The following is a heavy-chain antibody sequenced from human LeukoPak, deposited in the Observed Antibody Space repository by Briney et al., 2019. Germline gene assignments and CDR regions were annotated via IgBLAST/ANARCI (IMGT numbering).Heavy chain of an antibody. V-gene: IGHV2-5*02. CDR3: AHRRGYTYGYGAFDH. Sequence: SGPTLVKPTETLTLTCSFSGFSLKSGGEAVGWVRQPPGKALEFLALVYWDNDYRYSPSLRDRLNIIKDTSKKQVVLTMINMDPVDTGTYYCAHRRGYTYGYGAFDHWGQG. CDR1: GFSLKSGGEA. J-gene: IGHJ4*02. D-gene: IGHD5-18*01. CDR2: VYWDNDY.